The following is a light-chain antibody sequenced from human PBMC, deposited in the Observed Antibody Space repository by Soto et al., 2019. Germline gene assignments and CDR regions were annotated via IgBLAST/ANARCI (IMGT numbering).Light chain of an antibody. CDR1: QSVNDNH. CDR2: GAS. V-gene: IGKV3-20*01. Sequence: EVVLTQSPGTLSLSPGARATLSCRASQSVNDNHLARYQQKGGQAPRLLLYGASTRATGVPERFSGSGFGTDYSLIINRLEPEDYALYYCQLYGGSPPRGTFGGGPTVEI. CDR3: QLYGGSPPRGT. J-gene: IGKJ4*01.